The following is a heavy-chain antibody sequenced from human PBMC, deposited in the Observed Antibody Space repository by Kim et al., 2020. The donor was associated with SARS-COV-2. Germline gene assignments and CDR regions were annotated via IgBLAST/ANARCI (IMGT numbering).Heavy chain of an antibody. V-gene: IGHV4-4*07. CDR3: ARDRYFDY. J-gene: IGHJ4*02. CDR1: GGSITNYY. CDR2: IYTSGST. Sequence: SETLSLTCTVSGGSITNYYWTWIRQPAGKGLEWIGHIYTSGSTTYNPSLKSRVTMSVDTSKNQVSLKLSSVTAADTAVYYCARDRYFDYWGQGTLVTVSS.